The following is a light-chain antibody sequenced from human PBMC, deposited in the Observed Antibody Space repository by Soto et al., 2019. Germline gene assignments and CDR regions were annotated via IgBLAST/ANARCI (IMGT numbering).Light chain of an antibody. CDR3: QSYDATKQV. Sequence: NFMLTQPHSVSESPGKTVIISCTRSSGSIASNYVQWYQQRPGGSPTTVIYEDNQRPSGVPDRFSGSIDSSSNSASLTISGLETEDEADYYCQSYDATKQVFGGGTKLTVL. V-gene: IGLV6-57*01. J-gene: IGLJ3*02. CDR1: SGSIASNY. CDR2: EDN.